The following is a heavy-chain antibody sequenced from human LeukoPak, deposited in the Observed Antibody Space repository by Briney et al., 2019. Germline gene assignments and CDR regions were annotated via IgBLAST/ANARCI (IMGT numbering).Heavy chain of an antibody. CDR3: TTDDSSGWYFDY. CDR1: GFTFSNAW. V-gene: IGHV3-15*01. CDR2: IKSKAEGGTT. Sequence: TGGSLRLSCAASGFTFSNAWMSWGRQAPGKGVEWVGRIKSKAEGGTTDYVSPVKGRFTISRDDSKNTLYLQLNSLKTEDTAVYYCTTDDSSGWYFDYWGQGTLVTASS. J-gene: IGHJ4*02. D-gene: IGHD6-19*01.